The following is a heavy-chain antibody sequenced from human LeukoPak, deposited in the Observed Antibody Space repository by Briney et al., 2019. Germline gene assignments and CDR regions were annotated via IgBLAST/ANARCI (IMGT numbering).Heavy chain of an antibody. CDR1: GFTFSNAW. V-gene: IGHV3-15*01. D-gene: IGHD3-22*01. Sequence: PGGSLRLSCAASGFTFSNAWMSWVRQAPGKGLEWVGRIKSKTDGGTTDYAATVKGRFTISRDYSKNTLYLQMNSLKTEDTAVYYCTQPHYYDSSGYYHGGDAFDIWGQGTMVTVSS. J-gene: IGHJ3*02. CDR3: TQPHYYDSSGYYHGGDAFDI. CDR2: IKSKTDGGTT.